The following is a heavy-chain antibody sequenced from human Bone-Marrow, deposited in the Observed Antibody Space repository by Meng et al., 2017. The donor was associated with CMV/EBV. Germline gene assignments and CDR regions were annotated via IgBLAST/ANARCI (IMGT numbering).Heavy chain of an antibody. D-gene: IGHD1-26*01. Sequence: ASVKVSCKASGYTFTGYYMHWVRQAPGQGLEWMGIINPSGGSTSYAQKFQGRVTMTRDTSTSTVYMELSRLRSDDTAVYYCARALKSYSGSYIPVFDYWGQGTLVTVSS. CDR2: INPSGGST. CDR1: GYTFTGYY. CDR3: ARALKSYSGSYIPVFDY. J-gene: IGHJ4*02. V-gene: IGHV1-46*01.